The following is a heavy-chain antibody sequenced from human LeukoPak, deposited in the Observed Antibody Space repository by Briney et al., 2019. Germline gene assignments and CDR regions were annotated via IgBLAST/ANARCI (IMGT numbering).Heavy chain of an antibody. J-gene: IGHJ4*02. V-gene: IGHV3-21*01. CDR1: GFIFSSYS. D-gene: IGHD3-22*01. CDR3: ARDRGSSGYLAPFDY. CDR2: ISSSSSYI. Sequence: PGGSLRLSCAASGFIFSSYSINWVRQAPGKGLEWVSSISSSSSYIYYVDSVKGRFTISRDNAKNSLYLQMNSLRADDTAVYFCARDRGSSGYLAPFDYWGQGTLVTVSS.